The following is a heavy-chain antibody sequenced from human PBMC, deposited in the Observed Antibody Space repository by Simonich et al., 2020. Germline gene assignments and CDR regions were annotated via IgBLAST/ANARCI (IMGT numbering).Heavy chain of an antibody. Sequence: EVQLVESGGCLVHPGGSLRLSCAASGFTFSSYWMSWVRQAPGKGLEWMANIKQDGSEKYYEDTVKGRFTITRDKAKNSLYQQMNSLRNEDTAVYYCERDGLGTAYYYYMDVWGKGNTVTVSS. CDR1: GFTFSSYW. V-gene: IGHV3-7*01. D-gene: IGHD7-27*01. CDR3: ERDGLGTAYYYYMDV. CDR2: IKQDGSEK. J-gene: IGHJ6*03.